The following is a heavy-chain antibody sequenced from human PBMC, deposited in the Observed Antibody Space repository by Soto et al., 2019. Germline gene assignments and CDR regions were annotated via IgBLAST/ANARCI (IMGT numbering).Heavy chain of an antibody. Sequence: SETLSLTCAVYGGSFGGYYWSWIRQPPGKGLEWIGEINHSGSTNYNPSLKSRVTISVDTSKNQFSLKLSSVTAADTAVYYCARVGPRGNDYWGQGTLVTVSS. CDR2: INHSGST. V-gene: IGHV4-34*01. CDR3: ARVGPRGNDY. CDR1: GGSFGGYY. J-gene: IGHJ4*02. D-gene: IGHD2-15*01.